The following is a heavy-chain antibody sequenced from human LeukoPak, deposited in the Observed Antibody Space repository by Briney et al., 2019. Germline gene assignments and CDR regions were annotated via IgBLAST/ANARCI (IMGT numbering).Heavy chain of an antibody. J-gene: IGHJ4*02. Sequence: GGSLRLSCAASGFTFDDYGMSWVRQAPGKGLEWVSAISGSGGSTYYADPVKGRFTISRDNSKNTLYLQMNSLRAEDTAVYYCAKVGDYYDILTGYYSLGNFDYWGQGTLVTVSS. CDR2: ISGSGGST. D-gene: IGHD3-9*01. V-gene: IGHV3-23*01. CDR3: AKVGDYYDILTGYYSLGNFDY. CDR1: GFTFDDYG.